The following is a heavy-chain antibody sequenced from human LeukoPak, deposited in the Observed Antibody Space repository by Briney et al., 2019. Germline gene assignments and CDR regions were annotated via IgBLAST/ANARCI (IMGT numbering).Heavy chain of an antibody. J-gene: IGHJ4*02. CDR3: ARRGYDLWSGYRIDY. CDR1: GFTFSSYG. V-gene: IGHV3-33*01. Sequence: GGSLRLSCAASGFTFSSYGMHWVRQAPGKGLEWVAIIWYDGSKKYYADSVKGRFTISRDTSKNTLYLQMNSLRVEDTAVYYCARRGYDLWSGYRIDYWGQGTLVTVSS. D-gene: IGHD3-3*01. CDR2: IWYDGSKK.